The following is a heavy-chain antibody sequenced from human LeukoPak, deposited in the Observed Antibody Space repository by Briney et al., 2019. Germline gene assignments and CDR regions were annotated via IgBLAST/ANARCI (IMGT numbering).Heavy chain of an antibody. CDR3: ARLSRYFDWLLPTKGFDY. J-gene: IGHJ4*02. D-gene: IGHD3-9*01. CDR1: GGTFSGYY. CDR2: INHSGST. V-gene: IGHV4-34*01. Sequence: PSETLSCTCAVYGGTFSGYYWSWIRQPPGKGLEWIGEINHSGSTNYNPSLKSRVTISVDTSKNQFSLKLSSVTAADTAVYYCARLSRYFDWLLPTKGFDYWGQGTLVTVSS.